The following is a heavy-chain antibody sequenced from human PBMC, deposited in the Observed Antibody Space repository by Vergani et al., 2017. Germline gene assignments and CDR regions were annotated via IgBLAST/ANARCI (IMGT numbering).Heavy chain of an antibody. CDR3: ARDGGEYDKDALDV. CDR1: GGSFSTGGQS. V-gene: IGHV4-61*02. Sequence: QVQLQESGPGLVKPSQTLSLTCTVSGGSFSTGGQSWTWLRQSAGKGLEWIGCIYTSGATNYNPSLRSRASMSVDASKKQFSLKLTSVTAADTAVYYCARDGGEYDKDALDVWGQGTKVTVTS. J-gene: IGHJ3*01. CDR2: IYTSGAT. D-gene: IGHD2-21*01.